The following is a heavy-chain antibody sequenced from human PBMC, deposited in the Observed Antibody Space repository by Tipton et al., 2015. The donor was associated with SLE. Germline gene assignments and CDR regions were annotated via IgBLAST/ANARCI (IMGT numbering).Heavy chain of an antibody. Sequence: GLVKPSETLSLTCAVYGASFSGYYWNWIRQPPGKGLEWIGEISHSGITNYNPSLKSRLTMSVDTSKKQFSLKLTSVTGADTAVYYCASCVNYYYYYMDVWGKGTTVTVSS. V-gene: IGHV4-34*01. J-gene: IGHJ6*03. CDR1: GASFSGYY. CDR3: ASCVNYYYYYMDV. CDR2: ISHSGIT.